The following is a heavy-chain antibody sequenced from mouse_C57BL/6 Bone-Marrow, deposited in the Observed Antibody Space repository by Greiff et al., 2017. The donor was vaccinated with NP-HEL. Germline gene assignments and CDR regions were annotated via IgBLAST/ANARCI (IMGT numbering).Heavy chain of an antibody. V-gene: IGHV1-50*01. CDR3: TRGVLRPVNYFDY. J-gene: IGHJ2*01. Sequence: QVQLQQPGAELVKPGASVKLSCKASGYTFTSYWMQWVKQRPGQGLEWIGEIDPSDSYTNYNQKFKGKAILTADKSSSTAYMELRSLTSEDSAVYYCTRGVLRPVNYFDYWGQGTTLTVSS. D-gene: IGHD1-2*01. CDR1: GYTFTSYW. CDR2: IDPSDSYT.